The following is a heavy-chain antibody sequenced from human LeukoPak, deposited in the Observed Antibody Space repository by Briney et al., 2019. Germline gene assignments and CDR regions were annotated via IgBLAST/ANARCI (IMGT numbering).Heavy chain of an antibody. CDR3: ARAYYDSSGYSVYFDY. CDR2: INPSGGST. CDR1: GYTFTSYY. Sequence: ASVKVSCKASGYTFTSYYMHWVRQAPGQGLEWMGIINPSGGSTSYAQKFQGRVTMTRDMSTSTVYMELSSLRSEDTAVYYCARAYYDSSGYSVYFDYWGQGTLVTVSS. D-gene: IGHD3-22*01. J-gene: IGHJ4*02. V-gene: IGHV1-46*01.